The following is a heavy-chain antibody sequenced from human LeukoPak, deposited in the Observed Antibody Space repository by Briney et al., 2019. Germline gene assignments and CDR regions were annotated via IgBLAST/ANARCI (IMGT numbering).Heavy chain of an antibody. CDR1: GYTFTSYD. CDR3: ARVTGGIDY. D-gene: IGHD7-27*01. CDR2: MNPKSGNT. V-gene: IGHV1-8*01. Sequence: ATVKVSCKASGYTFTSYDINWVRQATGQGLEWMGWMNPKSGNTGFAQKFQGRVTMTRDTSISTAYMELGSLRSEDTAVYYCARVTGGIDYWGQGTLVTVSS. J-gene: IGHJ4*02.